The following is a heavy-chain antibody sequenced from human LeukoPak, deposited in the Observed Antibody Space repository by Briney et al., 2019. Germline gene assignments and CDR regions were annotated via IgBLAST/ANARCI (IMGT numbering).Heavy chain of an antibody. CDR3: ARVSVVVNYNYYYYMDV. CDR1: GGSFSGYY. J-gene: IGHJ6*03. V-gene: IGHV4-34*01. CDR2: INHSGST. D-gene: IGHD2-21*01. Sequence: KPSETLSLTCAVYGGSFSGYYWSWIRQPPGKGLEWIGEINHSGSTNYNPSLKSRVTISVDTSKNQFSLKLSSVTAADTAVYYCARVSVVVNYNYYYYMDVWGKGTTVTVSS.